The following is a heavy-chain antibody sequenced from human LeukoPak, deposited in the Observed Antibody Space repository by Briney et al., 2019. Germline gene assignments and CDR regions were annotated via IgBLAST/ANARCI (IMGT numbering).Heavy chain of an antibody. CDR3: AKDRPNYYDSSGHYYRRDGDY. J-gene: IGHJ4*02. V-gene: IGHV3-23*01. CDR2: VSGSGGYT. Sequence: SGGSLRLSCAASGFTVSTNYMSWVRQAPGKGLEWVSSVSGSGGYTYYAGSVKGRFTISRDNSKNMLYLQMNSLRAKDTAIYYCAKDRPNYYDSSGHYYRRDGDYWGQGTLVTVSS. CDR1: GFTVSTNY. D-gene: IGHD3-22*01.